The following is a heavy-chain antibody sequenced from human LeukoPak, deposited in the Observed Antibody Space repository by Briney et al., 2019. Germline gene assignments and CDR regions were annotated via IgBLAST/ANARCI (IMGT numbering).Heavy chain of an antibody. Sequence: SETLSLTCTVSGGSISSGGYYWSWIRQHPGKGLEWIGYIYYSGSTYYNPSLKSRVTISVDTSKNQFSLKLSSVTAADTAVYYCARGNYYDSSGYYYRPRGLDYRGQGTLVTVSS. D-gene: IGHD3-22*01. J-gene: IGHJ4*02. CDR3: ARGNYYDSSGYYYRPRGLDY. CDR1: GGSISSGGYY. CDR2: IYYSGST. V-gene: IGHV4-31*03.